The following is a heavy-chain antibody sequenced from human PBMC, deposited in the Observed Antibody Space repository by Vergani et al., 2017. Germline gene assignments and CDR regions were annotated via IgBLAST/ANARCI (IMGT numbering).Heavy chain of an antibody. CDR3: TSGGYSYGSCDY. CDR2: ISTSGSTI. J-gene: IGHJ4*02. CDR1: GFTFSSYA. D-gene: IGHD5-18*01. Sequence: VQLVESVGGLVQPGGSLRLSCAASGFTFSSYAMSWVRQAPGKGLEWVSYISTSGSTIYYGDSVKGRFTISRDNANNSLYLKMNSLRAEDTAVYYCTSGGYSYGSCDYWGQGTLVTVSS. V-gene: IGHV3-48*04.